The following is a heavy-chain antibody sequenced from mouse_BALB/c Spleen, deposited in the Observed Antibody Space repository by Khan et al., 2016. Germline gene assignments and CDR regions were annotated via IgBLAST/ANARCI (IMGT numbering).Heavy chain of an antibody. CDR3: SRPWDAWFAY. CDR2: INPDSSTI. J-gene: IGHJ3*01. D-gene: IGHD4-1*01. CDR1: GFDFSRYW. V-gene: IGHV4-1*02. Sequence: EVQLQESGGGLVQPGGSLKLSCAASGFDFSRYWMSWVRQAPGKGLEWIGEINPDSSTINYTPSLKDKFIISRDNAKNTLYLQMSKVRSEDTARYYWSRPWDAWFAYWGQGTLVTVSA.